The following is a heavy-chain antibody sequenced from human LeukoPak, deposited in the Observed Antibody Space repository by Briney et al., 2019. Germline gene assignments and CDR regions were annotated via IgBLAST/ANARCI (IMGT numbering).Heavy chain of an antibody. J-gene: IGHJ6*04. CDR2: ISYDGSNK. CDR1: GFTFGDYA. Sequence: GGSLRLSCTASGFTFGDYAMSWVRQAPGKGLEWVAVISYDGSNKYYADSVKGRFTISRDNSKNTLYLQMNSLRAEDTAVYYCALLWFGSGMDVWGKGTTVTVSS. CDR3: ALLWFGSGMDV. D-gene: IGHD3-10*01. V-gene: IGHV3-30*04.